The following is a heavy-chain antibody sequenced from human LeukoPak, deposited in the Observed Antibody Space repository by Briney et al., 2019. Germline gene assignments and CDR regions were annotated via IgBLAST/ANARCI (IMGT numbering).Heavy chain of an antibody. J-gene: IGHJ5*02. Sequence: GSSVKVSCKASGGTFSSYAISWVRQAPGQGLEWMGGIIPIFGTANYAQKFQGRVTITADESTSTAYMELSSLRSEDTAVYYCARAGLPAAIVAWFDPWGREPWSPSPQ. CDR3: ARAGLPAAIVAWFDP. CDR1: GGTFSSYA. CDR2: IIPIFGTA. V-gene: IGHV1-69*01. D-gene: IGHD2-2*01.